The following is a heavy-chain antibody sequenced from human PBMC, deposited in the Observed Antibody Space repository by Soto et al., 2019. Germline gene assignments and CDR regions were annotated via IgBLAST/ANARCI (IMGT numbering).Heavy chain of an antibody. V-gene: IGHV3-7*01. J-gene: IGHJ3*02. CDR2: IKQDGSEK. CDR3: ARCYYDILTGPITNAFDI. D-gene: IGHD3-9*01. Sequence: GSLRLSCAASGFTFSSYWMSWVRQAPGKGLEWVANIKQDGSEKYYVDSVKGRFTISRDNAKNSLYLQMNSLRAEDTAVYYCARCYYDILTGPITNAFDIWGQGTMVTVSS. CDR1: GFTFSSYW.